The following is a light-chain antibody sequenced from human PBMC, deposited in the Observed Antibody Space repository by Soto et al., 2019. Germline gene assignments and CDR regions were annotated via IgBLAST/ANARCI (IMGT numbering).Light chain of an antibody. CDR3: QSYDSSLTCV. V-gene: IGLV1-40*01. J-gene: IGLJ2*01. CDR1: SSNIGAGYD. CDR2: GNS. Sequence: QAVVTQPPSVSGAPGQRVTISRTGSSSNIGAGYDVHWYQQLPGTAPKLLIYGNSNRPSGVPDRFSGSKSGTSASLAITGLQAEDEADYYCQSYDSSLTCVFGGGTQLTVL.